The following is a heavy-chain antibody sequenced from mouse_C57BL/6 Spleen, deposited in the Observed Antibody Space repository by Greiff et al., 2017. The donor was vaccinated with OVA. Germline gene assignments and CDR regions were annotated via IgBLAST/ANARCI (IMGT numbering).Heavy chain of an antibody. Sequence: EVQRVESVAELVRPGASVKLSCTASGFNIKNTYMHWVQQRPEQGLEWIGRIDPANGNTKYAPKFQGKATITADTSSNTAYLQISSLTSKYTAIYYCASWDGYDDEGYYAMDYWGQGTSVTVSS. J-gene: IGHJ4*01. CDR1: GFNIKNTY. D-gene: IGHD2-2*01. CDR2: IDPANGNT. CDR3: ASWDGYDDEGYYAMDY. V-gene: IGHV14-3*01.